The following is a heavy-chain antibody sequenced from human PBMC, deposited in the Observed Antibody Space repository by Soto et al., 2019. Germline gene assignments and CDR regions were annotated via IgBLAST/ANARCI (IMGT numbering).Heavy chain of an antibody. J-gene: IGHJ5*02. CDR1: GFTFSSYG. CDR3: AKVMPSSRYCSGGSCYRHPAEPNWFDP. CDR2: ISYDGSNR. V-gene: IGHV3-30*18. D-gene: IGHD2-15*01. Sequence: GGSLRLSCAASGFTFSSYGMHWVRQAPGKGLEWVAVISYDGSNRYYADSVKGRFTISRDNSKNTLYLQMNSLRAEDTAVYYCAKVMPSSRYCSGGSCYRHPAEPNWFDPWGQGTLVTVSS.